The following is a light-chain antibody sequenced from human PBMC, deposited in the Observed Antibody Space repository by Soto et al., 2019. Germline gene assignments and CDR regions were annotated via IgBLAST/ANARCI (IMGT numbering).Light chain of an antibody. CDR1: QGISNY. V-gene: IGKV1-27*01. CDR2: AAS. J-gene: IGKJ3*01. CDR3: QKYHSAPLT. Sequence: DIQMTQSPSSLSASIGDRVTITCRASQGISNYLAWYQQKPGKVPKLLIYAASTLRSGVPSRFSGSGSGTDFTLTISSLQPEDVATYYCQKYHSAPLTVGPGTKVDVK.